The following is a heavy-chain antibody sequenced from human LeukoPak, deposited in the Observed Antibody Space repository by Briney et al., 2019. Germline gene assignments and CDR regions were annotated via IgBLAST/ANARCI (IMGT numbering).Heavy chain of an antibody. J-gene: IGHJ6*02. D-gene: IGHD1-1*01. CDR3: ARETTQLNYGMDV. CDR2: INPNSGGT. V-gene: IGHV1-2*02. CDR1: GYTFTGYY. Sequence: GASVKVSCKASGYTFTGYYMHWVRQAPGQGLEWMGWINPNSGGTNYAQKFQGRVTMTRDTSISAAYMELSRLRSDDTAVYYCARETTQLNYGMDVWGQGTTVTVSS.